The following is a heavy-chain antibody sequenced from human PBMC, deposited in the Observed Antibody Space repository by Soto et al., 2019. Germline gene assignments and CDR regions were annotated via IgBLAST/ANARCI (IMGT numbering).Heavy chain of an antibody. V-gene: IGHV3-74*01. D-gene: IGHD2-15*01. CDR3: THCRGESCHGGYFGMDV. J-gene: IGHJ6*02. CDR2: INSDGTTT. Sequence: EAQVVESGGGVVQPGGSLRLSCAGSGFTFSGDWMHWVRQSPGKGLVWVSRINSDGTTTAYADSVQGRFTISRDNSKNTLYLEMTSLRGDDTAVYYCTHCRGESCHGGYFGMDVWGQGTTVTVSS. CDR1: GFTFSGDW.